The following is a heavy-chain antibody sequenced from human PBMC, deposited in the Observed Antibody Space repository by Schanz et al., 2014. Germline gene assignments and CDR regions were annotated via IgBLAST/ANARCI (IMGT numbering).Heavy chain of an antibody. Sequence: QVQLVQSGAEVKKPGASVKVSCKTSGYTFSSYGITWVRQAPGQGLEWMGWIIPILGIANYAQKFQGRVTNTADKSTSTASMELSSLRSEDTAVYYCAREVGLYDRGWFDPWGQGTLVTVSS. CDR3: AREVGLYDRGWFDP. CDR2: IIPILGIA. CDR1: GYTFSSYG. D-gene: IGHD3-22*01. V-gene: IGHV1-69*10. J-gene: IGHJ5*02.